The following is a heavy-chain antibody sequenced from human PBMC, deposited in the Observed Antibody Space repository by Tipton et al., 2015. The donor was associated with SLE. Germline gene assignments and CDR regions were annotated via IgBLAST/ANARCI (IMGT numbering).Heavy chain of an antibody. J-gene: IGHJ4*02. V-gene: IGHV1-2*02. Sequence: QLVQSGAEVKKPGASVKVSCKASGYTFTSYGISWVRQAPGQGLEWMGWINPNSGGTNYAQKFQGRVTMTRDTSISTAYMELSRLRSDDTAVYYCARDPEQLAGSFDYWGQGTLVTVSS. CDR1: GYTFTSYG. CDR3: ARDPEQLAGSFDY. CDR2: INPNSGGT. D-gene: IGHD6-6*01.